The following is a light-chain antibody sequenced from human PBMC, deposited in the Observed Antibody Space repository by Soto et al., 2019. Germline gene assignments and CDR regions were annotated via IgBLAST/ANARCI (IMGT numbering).Light chain of an antibody. CDR2: DAS. CDR3: QQRNIWPPVT. J-gene: IGKJ5*01. Sequence: EIVLTQSPATLSLSPGERATLSCRASQSISSYLAWYQQKPGQAPRLLIYDASNRATGIPARFSGIGSGTDFTLTISDVEPEDFAVYYCQQRNIWPPVTFGQGTRLEIK. CDR1: QSISSY. V-gene: IGKV3-11*01.